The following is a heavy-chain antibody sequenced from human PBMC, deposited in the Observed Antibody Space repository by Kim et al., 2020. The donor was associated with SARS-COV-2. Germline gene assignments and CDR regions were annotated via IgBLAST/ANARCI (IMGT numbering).Heavy chain of an antibody. CDR1: GFIFSRYD. D-gene: IGHD3-3*01. CDR3: ARGGHYDFWSGQPHYAMDV. J-gene: IGHJ6*02. CDR2: LGTGGDT. Sequence: GSLRLSCAASGFIFSRYDMYWVRQAAGKGLEWVSVLGTGGDTYYSDSVKGRFTISRENAKSSLYLQMNNVRDGDTAVYYCARGGHYDFWSGQPHYAMDVWGQGTTVTVSS. V-gene: IGHV3-13*01.